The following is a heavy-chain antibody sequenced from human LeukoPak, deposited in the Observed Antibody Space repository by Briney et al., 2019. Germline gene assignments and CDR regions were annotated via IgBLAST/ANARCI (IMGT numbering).Heavy chain of an antibody. CDR2: ISYDGSNK. J-gene: IGHJ4*02. Sequence: GGSLRLSGAASGFTFSSYGMLWVRQAPGKGLEGGAVISYDGSNKYYADSVKGRFTISRDNSKNTLYLQMNSLRAEDTAVYFCAKDLGYCSSTSCAWGQGTLVTVSS. CDR3: AKDLGYCSSTSCA. CDR1: GFTFSSYG. V-gene: IGHV3-30*18. D-gene: IGHD2-2*01.